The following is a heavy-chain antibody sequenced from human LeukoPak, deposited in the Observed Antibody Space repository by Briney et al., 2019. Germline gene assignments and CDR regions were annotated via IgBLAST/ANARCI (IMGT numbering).Heavy chain of an antibody. D-gene: IGHD2-15*01. J-gene: IGHJ4*02. CDR3: AKTPSPDCSGGSCYSLDY. CDR1: GYSISSGYY. V-gene: IGHV4-38-2*02. Sequence: SETLSLTCTVSGYSISSGYYWGWIRQPPGKGLEWIGSIYHSGSTYYNPSLKSRVTISVDKSKNQFSLKLSSVTAADTAVYYCAKTPSPDCSGGSCYSLDYWGQGTLVTVSS. CDR2: IYHSGST.